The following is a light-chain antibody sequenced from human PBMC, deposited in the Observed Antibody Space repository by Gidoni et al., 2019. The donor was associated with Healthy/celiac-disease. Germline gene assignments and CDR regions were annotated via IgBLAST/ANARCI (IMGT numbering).Light chain of an antibody. V-gene: IGKV1-27*01. J-gene: IGKJ1*01. CDR3: QKYNSAPRT. CDR1: QGISNY. Sequence: DIQMPQSPSSLSASVGDRVTITCRASQGISNYLAWYQQKPGKVPKLLIYAASTLPSGVPSRFSGSGSGTDFTLTISSLQPEDVATYYCQKYNSAPRTFXQXTKVEIK. CDR2: AAS.